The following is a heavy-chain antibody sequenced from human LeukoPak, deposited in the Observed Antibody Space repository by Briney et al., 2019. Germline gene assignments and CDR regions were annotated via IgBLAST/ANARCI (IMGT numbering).Heavy chain of an antibody. D-gene: IGHD1-26*01. CDR1: GFTFSDYY. J-gene: IGHJ4*02. Sequence: GGSQRLSCAASGFTFSDYYMSWIRQAKGKGLEWVSYISSSGSTIYYADSVKGRFTISRDNAKNSLYLQMNSLRAEDTAVYYCARRTGDSYYFDYWGQGTLVTVSS. CDR2: ISSSGSTI. CDR3: ARRTGDSYYFDY. V-gene: IGHV3-11*01.